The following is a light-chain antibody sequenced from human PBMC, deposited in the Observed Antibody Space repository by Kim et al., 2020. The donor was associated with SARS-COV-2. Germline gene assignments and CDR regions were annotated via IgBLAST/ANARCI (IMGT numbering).Light chain of an antibody. CDR3: QQRSIWPT. Sequence: SLSPGERATLSCRASQSLSSYLAWYQQKPGQAPRLLIYDASNRATGIPDRFSGSGSGTDFTLTISSLEPEDSAVYYCQQRSIWPTFGQGTKVDIK. CDR2: DAS. CDR1: QSLSSY. J-gene: IGKJ1*01. V-gene: IGKV3-11*01.